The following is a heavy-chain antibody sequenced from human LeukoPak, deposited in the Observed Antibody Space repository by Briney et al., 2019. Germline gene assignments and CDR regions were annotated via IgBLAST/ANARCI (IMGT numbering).Heavy chain of an antibody. CDR3: ARSAPRGWYQGAFDY. D-gene: IGHD6-19*01. V-gene: IGHV1-69*06. CDR1: GGTFIRYA. J-gene: IGHJ4*02. CDR2: IIPIFGTA. Sequence: SVKVSCKASGGTFIRYAISWVRQAPGQGLEWMGGIIPIFGTANYAQKFQGRVTITADKSTRTVYMELSSLRSEDTAVYYCARSAPRGWYQGAFDYWGQGTLVTVSS.